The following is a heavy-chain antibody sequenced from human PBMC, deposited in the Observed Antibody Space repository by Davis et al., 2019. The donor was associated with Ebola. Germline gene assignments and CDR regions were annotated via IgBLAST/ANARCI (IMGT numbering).Heavy chain of an antibody. J-gene: IGHJ4*02. Sequence: GGSLRLSCAASGFTFSSYAMSWVRQAPGKGLEWVANIKQDGSEKYYVDSVKGRFTISRDNAKNSLYLQMNSLRAEDTAVYYCARDPTGYYDFWSGYSDYWGQGTLVTVSS. CDR1: GFTFSSYA. D-gene: IGHD3-3*01. V-gene: IGHV3-7*01. CDR2: IKQDGSEK. CDR3: ARDPTGYYDFWSGYSDY.